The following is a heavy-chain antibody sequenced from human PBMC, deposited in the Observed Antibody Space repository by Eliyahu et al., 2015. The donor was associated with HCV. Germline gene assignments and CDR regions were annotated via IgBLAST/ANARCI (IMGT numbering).Heavy chain of an antibody. CDR2: IYWDDDK. J-gene: IGHJ4*02. Sequence: QITLKESGPTLVKPTQTLTLTCPVSGXXLSSTGVGVGWXRQPPGKALEWLALIYWDDDKRYSPSLKSRLTITKDTSKNQVVLTMTNMDPVDTGTYYCVHSDLWGRLGPLDYWGQGTLVTVSS. V-gene: IGHV2-5*02. D-gene: IGHD3-9*01. CDR1: GXXLSSTGVG. CDR3: VHSDLWGRLGPLDY.